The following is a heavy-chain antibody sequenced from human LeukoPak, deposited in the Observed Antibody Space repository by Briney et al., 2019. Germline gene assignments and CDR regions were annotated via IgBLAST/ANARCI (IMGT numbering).Heavy chain of an antibody. Sequence: SETLSLTCTVSGGSISSGGYYWSWIRQHPGKGLEWIGYIYYSGSTYYNPSLKSRVTISVDTSKNQFSLKLSSVTAADTAVHYCAREGPEDCSGGSCRIDYWGQGTLVTVSS. CDR3: AREGPEDCSGGSCRIDY. D-gene: IGHD2-15*01. CDR1: GGSISSGGYY. J-gene: IGHJ4*02. V-gene: IGHV4-31*03. CDR2: IYYSGST.